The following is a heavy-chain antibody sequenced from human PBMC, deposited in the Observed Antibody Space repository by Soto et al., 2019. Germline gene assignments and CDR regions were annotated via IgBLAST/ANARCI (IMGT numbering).Heavy chain of an antibody. CDR3: ARIDDYAYYNMDV. Sequence: RAKLVNHKETVTIACTVPGLSLSKARMGVSWIRQPPGKALEWLALLFSTDEKSYSTSLKSRLTISKDTSKSQVVLTMTNMDPVDTATYYCARIDDYAYYNMDVWGKGTTVTVS. J-gene: IGHJ6*03. CDR2: LFSTDEK. V-gene: IGHV2-26*01. CDR1: GLSLSKARMG.